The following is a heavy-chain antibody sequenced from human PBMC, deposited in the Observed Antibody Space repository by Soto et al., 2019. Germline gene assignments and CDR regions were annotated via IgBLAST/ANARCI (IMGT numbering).Heavy chain of an antibody. Sequence: ASVKVSCKASGYTFTSYAMHWVRQAPGQRLEWMGWINAGNGNTKYSQKFQGRVTITRDTSASTAYMELSSLRSEDTAVYYCAREFGFLEWGGIDYWGQGTLVTVSS. J-gene: IGHJ4*02. CDR3: AREFGFLEWGGIDY. V-gene: IGHV1-3*01. D-gene: IGHD3-3*01. CDR1: GYTFTSYA. CDR2: INAGNGNT.